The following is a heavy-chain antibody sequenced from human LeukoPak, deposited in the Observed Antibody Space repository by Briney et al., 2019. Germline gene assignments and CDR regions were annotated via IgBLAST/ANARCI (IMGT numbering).Heavy chain of an antibody. V-gene: IGHV3-7*01. D-gene: IGHD4-17*01. Sequence: GGSLRLSCAASGFTFSSYWMSWVRQAPGKGLEWVANIKQDGSEKYYVDSVKGRFTISRDNAKNSLYLQMNSLRAEDTAVYYCAREGVYGDHAWFDPWGQGTLATVSS. CDR1: GFTFSSYW. CDR2: IKQDGSEK. J-gene: IGHJ5*02. CDR3: AREGVYGDHAWFDP.